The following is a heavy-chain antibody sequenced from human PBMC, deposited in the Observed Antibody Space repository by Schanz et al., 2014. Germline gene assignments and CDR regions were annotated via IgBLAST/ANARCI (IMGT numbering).Heavy chain of an antibody. J-gene: IGHJ4*02. CDR3: AKAITMVRGVIRCFDY. Sequence: EVQLVESGGGLVQPGGSLRLSCAASGFTFRSYAMSWVRQAPGKGLEWVSGISGSGGSANYADSVKGRFTISRDNSKNTLYLQMNSLRAEDTAVYYCAKAITMVRGVIRCFDYWGQGTLVTVSS. CDR1: GFTFRSYA. D-gene: IGHD3-10*01. CDR2: ISGSGGSA. V-gene: IGHV3-23*04.